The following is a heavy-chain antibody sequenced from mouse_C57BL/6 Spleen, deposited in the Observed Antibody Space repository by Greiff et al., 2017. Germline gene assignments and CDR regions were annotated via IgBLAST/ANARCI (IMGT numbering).Heavy chain of an antibody. Sequence: EVQGVESGGGLVQPGGSLKISCAASGFTFSDYYMYWVRQTPEKRLEWVAYISNGGGSTYYPDTVKGRFTISRDNAKNTLYLQMSRLKSEDTAMYYCARGDSSYPFDYWGQGTTLTVSS. CDR2: ISNGGGST. CDR3: ARGDSSYPFDY. J-gene: IGHJ2*01. CDR1: GFTFSDYY. D-gene: IGHD1-1*01. V-gene: IGHV5-12*01.